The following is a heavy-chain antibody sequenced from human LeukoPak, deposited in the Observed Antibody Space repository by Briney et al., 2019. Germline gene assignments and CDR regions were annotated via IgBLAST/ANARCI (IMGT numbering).Heavy chain of an antibody. CDR1: GGSISSSSYY. Sequence: PSETLSLTCTVSGGSISSSSYYWGWIRQPPGKGLEWIGSIYYSGSTYYNPSLKSRVTISVDTSKNQFSLRLSSVTAADTADYYCARAQGNGLIDFWGQGTPVTVSS. J-gene: IGHJ4*02. V-gene: IGHV4-39*01. CDR3: ARAQGNGLIDF. CDR2: IYYSGST. D-gene: IGHD3/OR15-3a*01.